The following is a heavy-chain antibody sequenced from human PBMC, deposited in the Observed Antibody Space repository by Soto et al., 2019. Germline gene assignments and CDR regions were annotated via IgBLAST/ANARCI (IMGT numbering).Heavy chain of an antibody. CDR1: GFTFSSYA. CDR2: ISYDGSNK. D-gene: IGHD1-26*01. V-gene: IGHV3-30-3*01. CDR3: ARDYSVSWDLLTSRLFAF. Sequence: GGSLRLSCAASGFTFSSYAMHWVRQAPGKGLEWVAVISYDGSNKYYADSVKGRLTISRDNAKNTLYLQMNSLRAEDTAVYYCARDYSVSWDLLTSRLFAFRGQGTLVTVSS. J-gene: IGHJ4*02.